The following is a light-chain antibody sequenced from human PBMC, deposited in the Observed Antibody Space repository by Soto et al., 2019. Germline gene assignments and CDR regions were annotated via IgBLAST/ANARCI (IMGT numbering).Light chain of an antibody. Sequence: DIQMTQSPSTLSASIGDRVTITCRASQNISTWLAWYQQKRGKAPKLLMYDASTLKTGVPSRFSGSGSGTDYTLTINSLQADDFATYHCQQYNFSPYTFGQGSRLDIK. CDR2: DAS. J-gene: IGKJ2*01. CDR1: QNISTW. V-gene: IGKV1-5*01. CDR3: QQYNFSPYT.